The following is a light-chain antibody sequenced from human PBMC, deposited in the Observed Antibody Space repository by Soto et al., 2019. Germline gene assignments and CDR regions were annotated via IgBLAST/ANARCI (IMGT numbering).Light chain of an antibody. CDR1: QSISSW. J-gene: IGKJ2*01. V-gene: IGKV1-5*01. Sequence: DIQMTQSPSTLSASVGDRVTITCRASQSISSWLAWYQQKPGRAPKLLVYDASTLETGVPSRFSGSGSATEFTLTISGLQPEDFATYYCQQYQSYSPYTFGQGTKLE. CDR2: DAS. CDR3: QQYQSYSPYT.